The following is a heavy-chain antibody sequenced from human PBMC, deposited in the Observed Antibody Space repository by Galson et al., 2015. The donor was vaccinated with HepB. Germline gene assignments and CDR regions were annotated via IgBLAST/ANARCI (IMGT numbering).Heavy chain of an antibody. V-gene: IGHV3-30*03. D-gene: IGHD3-10*02. CDR3: ARDDWTQGNCSHNYVHH. Sequence: SLRLSCAASGFNFSTYGMHWVRQAPGKGLEWVAVVSYDGNKKSYADSVEGRFTISRDNSKNTLYVQMNSLRSEDTAVYYCARDDWTQGNCSHNYVHHWGQGSLVTVSS. J-gene: IGHJ5*02. CDR2: VSYDGNKK. CDR1: GFNFSTYG.